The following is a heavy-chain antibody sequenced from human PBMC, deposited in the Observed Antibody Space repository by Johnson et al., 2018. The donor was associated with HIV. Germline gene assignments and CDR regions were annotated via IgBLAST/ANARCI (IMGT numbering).Heavy chain of an antibody. CDR1: GFTFSNYA. CDR2: IRSAGSTQ. Sequence: QVQLVESGGGVVQPGRSLRLSCATSGFTFSNYAMHWVRQAPGKGLEWVAYIRSAGSTQSYADSVQGPFSISRDNSKNTLYMEINSLRAEDTALYYCTTDWTLRYFDWLFHDAFDMWGQGTMVTVSS. J-gene: IGHJ3*02. CDR3: TTDWTLRYFDWLFHDAFDM. D-gene: IGHD3-9*01. V-gene: IGHV3-30*02.